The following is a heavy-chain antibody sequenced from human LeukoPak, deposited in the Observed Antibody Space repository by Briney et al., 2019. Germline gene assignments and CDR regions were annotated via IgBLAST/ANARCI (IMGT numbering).Heavy chain of an antibody. J-gene: IGHJ5*02. CDR1: GFIFNNYA. CDR3: AKLGNDNVWGTDRDNWFDP. CDR2: ISGSGSST. V-gene: IGHV3-23*01. Sequence: GGSLRLSCAASGFIFNNYAMTWDRLAPGRGLEWVSGISGSGSSTYYADSVKGRFGISRDNSKNALYLQMNSLRAEDTAEYYCAKLGNDNVWGTDRDNWFDPWGQGTLVIVSS. D-gene: IGHD3-16*02.